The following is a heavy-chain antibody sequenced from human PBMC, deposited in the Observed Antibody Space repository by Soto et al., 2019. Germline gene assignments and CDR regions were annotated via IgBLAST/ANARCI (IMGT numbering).Heavy chain of an antibody. V-gene: IGHV1-18*01. D-gene: IGHD5-12*01. CDR3: ARVYSGYDVRDYYYGMDV. CDR1: GYTFTSYG. Sequence: ASVKVSCKAFGYTFTSYGLSWVRQAPGQGLEWMGWISAYNSNTNYAQKLQGRVTMTTDTSTSTAYMELRSLRSDDTAVFYCARVYSGYDVRDYYYGMDVWGQGTTVTVSS. J-gene: IGHJ6*02. CDR2: ISAYNSNT.